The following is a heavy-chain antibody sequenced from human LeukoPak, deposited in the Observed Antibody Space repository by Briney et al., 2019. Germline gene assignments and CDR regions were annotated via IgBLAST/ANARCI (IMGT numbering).Heavy chain of an antibody. V-gene: IGHV3-23*01. CDR3: AKPLRGWYDFDY. J-gene: IGHJ4*02. Sequence: GGSLRLSCAASGFTFGTYAMSWVRQAPGKGLEWVSASNSAGGGTHYAGSVKGRFTISRDNSKNTVYLHMNSLRAEDTAVYYCAKPLRGWYDFDYWGQGTLVTVSS. CDR1: GFTFGTYA. CDR2: SNSAGGGT. D-gene: IGHD6-19*01.